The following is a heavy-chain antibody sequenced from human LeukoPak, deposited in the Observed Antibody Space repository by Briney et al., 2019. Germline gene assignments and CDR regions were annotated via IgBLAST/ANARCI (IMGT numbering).Heavy chain of an antibody. CDR3: ARAEQWLVPDAFDI. CDR1: GGSLSGYY. J-gene: IGHJ3*02. D-gene: IGHD6-19*01. CDR2: INHSGST. Sequence: SETLSLTCAVYGGSLSGYYWSWIRQPPGKGLEWIGEINHSGSTNYNPSLKSRVTISVDMSKNQFSLKLSSVTAADTAVYYCARAEQWLVPDAFDIWGQGTMVTVSS. V-gene: IGHV4-34*01.